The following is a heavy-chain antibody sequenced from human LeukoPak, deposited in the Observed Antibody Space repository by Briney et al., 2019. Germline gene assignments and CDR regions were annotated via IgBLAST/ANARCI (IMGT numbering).Heavy chain of an antibody. V-gene: IGHV4-39*07. Sequence: SETLSLTCTVSGGSISSSSYYWGWIRQPPGKGLEWIGSIYYSGSTYYNPSLKSRVTISVDTSKNQFSLKLSSVTAADTAVYYCARDYFPSPGGGYSYGHHHPNWFDPWGQGTLVTVSS. CDR2: IYYSGST. J-gene: IGHJ5*02. CDR3: ARDYFPSPGGGYSYGHHHPNWFDP. CDR1: GGSISSSSYY. D-gene: IGHD5-18*01.